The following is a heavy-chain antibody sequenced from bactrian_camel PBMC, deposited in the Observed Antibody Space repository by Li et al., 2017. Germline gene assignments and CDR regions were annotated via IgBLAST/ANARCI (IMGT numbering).Heavy chain of an antibody. V-gene: IGHV3S67*01. Sequence: DVQLVESGGASVQAGGSLRLSCAASGYSYITQRYCMGWLRQAPGKEREAVAAIGSDGSTKYADAVKGRFTISKVNTNNTLYLQMDSLEPEDSAMYFCASSHPTLPGACALDTTFPYWGQGTQVTVS. J-gene: IGHJ4*01. CDR3: ASSHPTLPGACALDTTFPY. CDR1: GYSYITQRYC. CDR2: IGSDGST. D-gene: IGHD1*01.